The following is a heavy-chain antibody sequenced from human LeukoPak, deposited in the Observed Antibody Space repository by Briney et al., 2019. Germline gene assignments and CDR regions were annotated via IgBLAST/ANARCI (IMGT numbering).Heavy chain of an antibody. J-gene: IGHJ4*02. CDR2: INPTGTTT. CDR3: ARGSAAPHAIDY. V-gene: IGHV1-46*01. D-gene: IGHD6-13*01. Sequence: GASVKVSCKASGYTFINHWMHWVRQAPGQGLEWVGLINPTGTTTLYAQKFQGRVTMTRDMSTSTVYMELSSLRSEDTAVYYCARGSAAPHAIDYWGQGTLVTVSS. CDR1: GYTFINHW.